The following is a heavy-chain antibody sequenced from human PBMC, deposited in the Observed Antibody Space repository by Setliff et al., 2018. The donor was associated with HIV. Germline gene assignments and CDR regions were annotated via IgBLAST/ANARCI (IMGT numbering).Heavy chain of an antibody. CDR2: ISSSSSTI. CDR1: GFTFSSYS. CDR3: ARDWVSAAVPKHFDY. V-gene: IGHV3-48*01. Sequence: GGSLRLSCAASGFTFSSYSMNWVRQAPGKGLEWVSYISSSSSTIYYADSVKGRFTISRDNAKNSLYLQMNSLRAEDTAVYYCARDWVSAAVPKHFDYWGQGTLVTVSS. J-gene: IGHJ4*02. D-gene: IGHD6-19*01.